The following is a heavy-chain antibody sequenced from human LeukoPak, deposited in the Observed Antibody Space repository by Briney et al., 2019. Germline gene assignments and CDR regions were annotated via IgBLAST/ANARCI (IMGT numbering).Heavy chain of an antibody. CDR1: GFTFSSYA. V-gene: IGHV3-23*01. D-gene: IGHD3-3*01. CDR2: ISGSGGST. J-gene: IGHJ3*02. Sequence: GGSLRLSCAASGFTFSSYAMSWVRQAPGKGLEWVSAISGSGGSTYYADSVKGRFTISRDNSKNTLYLQMNSLRAEDTAVYYCAKVKTRITIFGVVIFDAFDIWGQGTMVTVSS. CDR3: AKVKTRITIFGVVIFDAFDI.